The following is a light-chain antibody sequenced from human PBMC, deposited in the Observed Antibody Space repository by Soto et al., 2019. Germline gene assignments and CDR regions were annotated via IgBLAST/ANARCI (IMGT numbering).Light chain of an antibody. V-gene: IGKV3-15*01. CDR3: QQYTNWPMYT. Sequence: EIVLTQSPGTLSLSLGEIATLSPAASQSVTSNYLAWYQQKPGQAPRLLIYGASTRATGIPARFSGSGSGTEFTLTISSLQSEDFAVYYCQQYTNWPMYTFGPGTKVDIK. CDR2: GAS. J-gene: IGKJ2*01. CDR1: QSVTSN.